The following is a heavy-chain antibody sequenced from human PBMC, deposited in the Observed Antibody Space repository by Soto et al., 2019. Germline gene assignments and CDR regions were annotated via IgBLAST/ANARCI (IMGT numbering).Heavy chain of an antibody. CDR1: GGSISSGGYY. CDR2: IYYSGST. Sequence: SETLSLTCTVSGGSISSGGYYWSWIRQHPGKGLEWIGYIYYSGSTYYNPSLKSRVTISVDTSKNQFSLKLSSVTAANTAVYYCARVMPAKGVVVPAATYDNWFDPWGQGTLVTVS. D-gene: IGHD2-2*01. J-gene: IGHJ5*02. V-gene: IGHV4-31*03. CDR3: ARVMPAKGVVVPAATYDNWFDP.